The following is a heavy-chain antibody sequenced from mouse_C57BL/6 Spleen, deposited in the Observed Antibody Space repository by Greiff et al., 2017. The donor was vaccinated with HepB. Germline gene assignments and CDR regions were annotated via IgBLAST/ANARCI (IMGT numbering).Heavy chain of an antibody. CDR2: ISDGGSYT. Sequence: EVQLQESGGGLVKPGGSLKLSCAASGFTFSSYAMSWVRQTPEKRLEWVATISDGGSYTYYPDNVKGRFTISRDNAKNNLYLQMSHLKSEDTAMYDCAGFAYWGQGTLVTVSA. CDR3: AGFAY. CDR1: GFTFSSYA. J-gene: IGHJ3*01. V-gene: IGHV5-4*01.